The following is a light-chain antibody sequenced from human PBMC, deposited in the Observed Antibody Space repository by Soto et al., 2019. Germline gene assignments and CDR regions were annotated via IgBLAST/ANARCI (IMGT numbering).Light chain of an antibody. CDR3: QHAKSFPPT. V-gene: IGKV1-12*01. Sequence: TQMTQSASSGSASVGHRVTSTFRPSQGIGTSLACYQQKPRKAPKLLSYAASTLQSGVSSRFSGSGSGTDFTLTISSLQPEDFATYYCQHAKSFPPTFGPGTKVDIK. CDR1: QGIGTS. CDR2: AAS. J-gene: IGKJ3*01.